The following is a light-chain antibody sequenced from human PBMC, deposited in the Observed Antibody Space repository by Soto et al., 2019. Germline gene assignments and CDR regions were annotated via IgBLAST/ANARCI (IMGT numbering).Light chain of an antibody. Sequence: QSVLTQPPSVSGAPGQRVTISCTGNNSNLGAGYDVHWYQQLPGAAPKLVVFGNRNRPSGVPERFSGSKSGTSASLAITGLQAEDEDDYYSQAYDYSLTAFVFGGGTKLTVL. V-gene: IGLV1-40*01. CDR3: QAYDYSLTAFV. CDR2: GNR. CDR1: NSNLGAGYD. J-gene: IGLJ3*02.